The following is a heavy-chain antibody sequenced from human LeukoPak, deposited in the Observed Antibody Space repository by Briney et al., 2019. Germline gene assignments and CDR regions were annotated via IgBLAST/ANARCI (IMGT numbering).Heavy chain of an antibody. Sequence: PSETLSLTCTVSGGSISSSSYYWGWIRQPPGKGLEWIGSIYYSGSTYYNPSLKSRVTISVDTSKNQFSLKLSSVTAADTAVYYCARIPGFSGSYYYGMDVWGQGTTVTVSS. D-gene: IGHD1-26*01. CDR2: IYYSGST. CDR1: GGSISSSSYY. CDR3: ARIPGFSGSYYYGMDV. J-gene: IGHJ6*02. V-gene: IGHV4-39*07.